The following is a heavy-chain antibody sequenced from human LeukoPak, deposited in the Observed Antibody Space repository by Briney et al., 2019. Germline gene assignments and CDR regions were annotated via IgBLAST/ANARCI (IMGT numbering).Heavy chain of an antibody. J-gene: IGHJ4*02. CDR3: APFPTGTTGQHY. V-gene: IGHV3-30-3*01. CDR1: GFTFSSYA. CDR2: ISYDGSNK. Sequence: GGSLRLSCAASGFTFSSYAMHWVRQAPGKGLEWVAVISYDGSNKYYADSVKGRFTISRDNSKNTLYLQMNSLRAEDTAVYYCAPFPTGTTGQHYWGQGTLVTVSS. D-gene: IGHD1-7*01.